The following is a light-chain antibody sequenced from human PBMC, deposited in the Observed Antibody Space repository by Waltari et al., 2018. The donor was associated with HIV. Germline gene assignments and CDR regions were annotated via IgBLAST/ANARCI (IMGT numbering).Light chain of an antibody. CDR2: KDT. Sequence: SYELTQPPSVSVSPGQTARITCSGDALPKQYVYWYQQQPGQAPELLIYKDTARPSGIPDRFSGSSSGTTVTLTISGVQAEDEADYYCHSSDSSGTYVFGTGTKVTVL. J-gene: IGLJ1*01. CDR1: ALPKQY. CDR3: HSSDSSGTYV. V-gene: IGLV3-25*03.